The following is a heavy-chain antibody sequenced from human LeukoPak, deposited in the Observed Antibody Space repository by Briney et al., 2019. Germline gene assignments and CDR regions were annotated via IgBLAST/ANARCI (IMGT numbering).Heavy chain of an antibody. CDR1: GGTFSSYA. CDR2: IIPIFGTA. Sequence: ASVKVSCKASGGTFSSYAISWVRQAPGQGLEWMGGIIPIFGTANYAQKFQGRVTMTRNASISTAYMELSSLRSEDTAVYYCARVGLPLLWFGGNWFDPWGQGTLVTVSS. V-gene: IGHV1-69*05. J-gene: IGHJ5*02. CDR3: ARVGLPLLWFGGNWFDP. D-gene: IGHD3-10*01.